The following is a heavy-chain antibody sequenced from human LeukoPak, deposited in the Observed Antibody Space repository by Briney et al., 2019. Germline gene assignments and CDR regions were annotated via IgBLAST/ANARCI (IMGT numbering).Heavy chain of an antibody. CDR3: AKDWGMGDQLLRIDY. J-gene: IGHJ4*02. D-gene: IGHD2-2*01. CDR2: ISGSGVST. V-gene: IGHV3-23*01. Sequence: GGSLRLSGTASGFTFSTYAMNWVRQAPGKGLEGVWGISGSGVSTYYADSVKGRFTISRDNSNNTLYLQMSSLGAEDTAVYYCAKDWGMGDQLLRIDYWGQGTLVTVSS. CDR1: GFTFSTYA.